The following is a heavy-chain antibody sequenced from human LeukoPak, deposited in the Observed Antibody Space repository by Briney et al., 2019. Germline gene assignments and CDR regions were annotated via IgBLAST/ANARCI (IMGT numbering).Heavy chain of an antibody. Sequence: GGSLRLSCAASGFTFSSCAMHWVRQPPGNGLEWVAVISYDGSNKYYADSVKGRFTISRDNSKNTLYLQMNSLRAEDTAVYYCARTLAGSDILTGYPGYWGQGTLVTVSS. CDR1: GFTFSSCA. CDR3: ARTLAGSDILTGYPGY. J-gene: IGHJ4*02. V-gene: IGHV3-30*04. CDR2: ISYDGSNK. D-gene: IGHD3-9*01.